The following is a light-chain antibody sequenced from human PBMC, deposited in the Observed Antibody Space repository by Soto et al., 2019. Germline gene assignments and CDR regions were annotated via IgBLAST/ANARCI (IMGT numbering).Light chain of an antibody. V-gene: IGLV2-14*03. CDR2: DVN. CDR1: SSDFGSYPY. CDR3: GSYTTSSTVV. J-gene: IGLJ2*01. Sequence: QSALTQPASVSGSPGQSITISCTGTSSDFGSYPYVSWYQQHPGKAPKLMIYDVNSRPSGVSNRFSGSKSGNTASLTISGLQAEDEADYYCGSYTTSSTVVFGGGTKLTVL.